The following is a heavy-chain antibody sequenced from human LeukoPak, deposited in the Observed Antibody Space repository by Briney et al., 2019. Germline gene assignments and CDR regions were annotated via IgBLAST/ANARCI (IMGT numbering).Heavy chain of an antibody. V-gene: IGHV4-39*01. Sequence: SETLSLTCTVSGGSISSSSSYWGWIRQPPGKGLEWIGSIYYSGSTYYNPSLKSRVTISVDTSKNQFSLKLSSVTAADTAVYYCARRIVGATTSAFDIWGQGTMVTVSS. CDR2: IYYSGST. CDR1: GGSISSSSSY. D-gene: IGHD1-26*01. J-gene: IGHJ3*02. CDR3: ARRIVGATTSAFDI.